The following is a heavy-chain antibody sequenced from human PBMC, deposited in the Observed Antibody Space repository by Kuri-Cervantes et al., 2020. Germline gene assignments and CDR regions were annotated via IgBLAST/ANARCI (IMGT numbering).Heavy chain of an antibody. CDR2: IYYSGST. CDR3: ARGGSGYYYDSSGYYYAVY. J-gene: IGHJ4*02. D-gene: IGHD3-22*01. V-gene: IGHV4-30-4*01. Sequence: SETLSLTCTVSGGSISSGDYYWSWIRQPPGKGLEWIGYIYYSGSTYYNPSLKSRVTISVGTSKDQFSLKLSSVTAADTAVYYCARGGSGYYYDSSGYYYAVYWGQGTLVTVSS. CDR1: GGSISSGDYY.